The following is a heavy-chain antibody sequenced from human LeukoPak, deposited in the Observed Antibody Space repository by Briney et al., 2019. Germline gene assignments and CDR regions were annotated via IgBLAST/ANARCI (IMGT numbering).Heavy chain of an antibody. Sequence: GGSLRLSCAASGFTFDDYAMHWVRQAPGKGLEWVAAISYDGYNEYYADSVKGRFIISRDNSKNALFLQMNSLRPEDTAVYYCAKVGYGSGSTPLDYWGQGTLVTVSS. D-gene: IGHD3-10*01. CDR3: AKVGYGSGSTPLDY. CDR2: ISYDGYNE. J-gene: IGHJ4*02. CDR1: GFTFDDYA. V-gene: IGHV3-30-3*01.